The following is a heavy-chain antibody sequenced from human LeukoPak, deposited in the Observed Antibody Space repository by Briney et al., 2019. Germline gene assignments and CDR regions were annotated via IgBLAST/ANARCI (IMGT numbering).Heavy chain of an antibody. D-gene: IGHD1-26*01. CDR2: IYTSGST. Sequence: SQTLSLTCTVSGVSVSSGNYYWSWIRQPAGKGLEWIGRIYTSGSTDYNPSLKSRVTISLDTFRNQFSLRLSSVTAADTAVYYCARDIVGAPMIAFDIWGQGTMVTVSS. V-gene: IGHV4-61*02. J-gene: IGHJ3*02. CDR3: ARDIVGAPMIAFDI. CDR1: GVSVSSGNYY.